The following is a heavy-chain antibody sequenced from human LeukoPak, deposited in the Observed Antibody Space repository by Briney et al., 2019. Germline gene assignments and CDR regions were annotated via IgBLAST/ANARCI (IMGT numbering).Heavy chain of an antibody. V-gene: IGHV3-23*01. CDR2: ISGSGGDT. Sequence: QPGGSLRLSCAASGFTFSSYSMNWVRQAPGKGLEWVSAISGSGGDTYYADSVKGRFTISRDNSKNTLYLQMNSLRAEDTAVYYCANDHRAVAATFDYWGQGTLVTVSS. CDR3: ANDHRAVAATFDY. J-gene: IGHJ4*02. D-gene: IGHD2-15*01. CDR1: GFTFSSYS.